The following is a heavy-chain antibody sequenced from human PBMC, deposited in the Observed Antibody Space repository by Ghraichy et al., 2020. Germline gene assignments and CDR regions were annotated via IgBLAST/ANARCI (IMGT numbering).Heavy chain of an antibody. V-gene: IGHV3-21*06. CDR1: GFTFSSYG. Sequence: ETLSLTCAASGFTFSSYGMNWVRQAPGKGLEWVSSIGSSSYYIYYADSMKGRFTISRDNAKNSLYLQMSSLRAEDTGVYYCARDPARDSGGHLRNYNYYFMDVWGKGTTVTVSS. CDR3: ARDPARDSGGHLRNYNYYFMDV. D-gene: IGHD2-15*01. CDR2: IGSSSYYI. J-gene: IGHJ6*03.